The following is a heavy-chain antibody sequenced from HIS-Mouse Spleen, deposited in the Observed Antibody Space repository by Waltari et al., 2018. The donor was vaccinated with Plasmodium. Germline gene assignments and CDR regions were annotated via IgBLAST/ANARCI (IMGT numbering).Heavy chain of an antibody. CDR2: IYYSGST. CDR3: AREVNSGTFDY. CDR1: GGSISSYY. Sequence: QVQLQESGPGLVKPSETLSLTCTVSGGSISSYYWNWIRQPPGKGLEWIGYIYYSGSTNYNPPLKSRVTISVDTSKNQFSLKLSSVTAADTAVYYCAREVNSGTFDYWGQGTLVTVSS. V-gene: IGHV4-59*01. J-gene: IGHJ4*02. D-gene: IGHD1-26*01.